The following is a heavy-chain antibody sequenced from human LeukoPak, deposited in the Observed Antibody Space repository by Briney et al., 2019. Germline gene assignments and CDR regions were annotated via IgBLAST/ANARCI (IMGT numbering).Heavy chain of an antibody. CDR3: ARFRVLRFSVLPSNSYMDV. J-gene: IGHJ6*03. Sequence: PSETLSLTCTVSGGSISSSGYYWGWIRQPPGKGLEWIGIIYYSGTTYYNPSLKSRVTISIDTSKNQFSLKLTSVTAADTAVYYCARFRVLRFSVLPSNSYMDVWGNGTTVIVSS. V-gene: IGHV4-39*07. CDR2: IYYSGTT. CDR1: GGSISSSGYY. D-gene: IGHD3-3*01.